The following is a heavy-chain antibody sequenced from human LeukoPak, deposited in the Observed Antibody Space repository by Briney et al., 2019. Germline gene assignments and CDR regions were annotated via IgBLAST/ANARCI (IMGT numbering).Heavy chain of an antibody. CDR3: ASNPNYYDSSDHNWFDP. CDR2: IYHSGST. D-gene: IGHD3-22*01. CDR1: GYSISSGYY. J-gene: IGHJ5*02. V-gene: IGHV4-38-2*02. Sequence: PSETLSLTCTVSGYSISSGYYWGWIRQPPGKGLEWIGSIYHSGSTYYNPSLKSRVTISVDTSKNQFSLKLSSVTAADTAVYYCASNPNYYDSSDHNWFDPWGQGTLVTVSS.